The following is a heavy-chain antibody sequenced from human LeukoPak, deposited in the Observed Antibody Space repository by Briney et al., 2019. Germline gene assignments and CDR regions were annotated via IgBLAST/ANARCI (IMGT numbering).Heavy chain of an antibody. CDR3: ARGGKMVRGIKHNALDY. Sequence: SETLSLTCSVAGGSVSSGDYYWNWIRLLPGKGLEYIGNIFRNESPYSSPSLKSRLTVSVDTSRNQFSLMLSSVTAADTAIYYCARGGKMVRGIKHNALDYWGPGILVTVSS. CDR1: GGSVSSGDYY. CDR2: IFRNESP. V-gene: IGHV4-31*03. J-gene: IGHJ4*02. D-gene: IGHD3-10*01.